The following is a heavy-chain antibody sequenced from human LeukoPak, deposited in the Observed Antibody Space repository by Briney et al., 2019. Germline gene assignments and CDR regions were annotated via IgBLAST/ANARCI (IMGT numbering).Heavy chain of an antibody. Sequence: GGSLRLSCAASGFTFSSYGMHWIRQAPGKGLEWVAVISYDGSNKYYADSVKGRFTISRDNSKNTLYLQMNSLRAEDTAVYYCAKDREWYCSGGSCYPELDYWGQGTLVTVSS. CDR1: GFTFSSYG. CDR2: ISYDGSNK. V-gene: IGHV3-30*18. J-gene: IGHJ4*02. D-gene: IGHD2-15*01. CDR3: AKDREWYCSGGSCYPELDY.